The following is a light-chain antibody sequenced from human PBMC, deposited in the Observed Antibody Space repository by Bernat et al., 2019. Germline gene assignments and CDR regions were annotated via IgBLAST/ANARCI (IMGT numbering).Light chain of an antibody. CDR1: QTVGGA. V-gene: IGKV3-11*01. CDR2: ETS. CDR3: QQRGSWPLT. J-gene: IGKJ4*01. Sequence: EIILTQSPVTLSLSPGEGATLSCRASQTVGGALAWYQQKPGQAPRLLIYETSKRATDIPARFSGSGSGTDFTLTISSLAPDDFGVYYCQQRGSWPLTFGGGTKVEIK.